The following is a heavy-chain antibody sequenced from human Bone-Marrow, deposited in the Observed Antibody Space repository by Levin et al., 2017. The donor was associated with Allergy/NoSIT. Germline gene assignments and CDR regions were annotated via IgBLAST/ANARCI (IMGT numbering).Heavy chain of an antibody. Sequence: SGPTLVKPTETLTLTCTVSGFSLSSGGMGVSWLRQPPGKALEWLAHIFSNDEKSYSTSLESRLTISKDTSRSQVVLRMTNMHTMDTDNYYCARATAKTPLFCTGGSCYTGGPLDYWGQGTLITVSS. CDR2: IFSNDEK. D-gene: IGHD2-15*01. J-gene: IGHJ4*02. V-gene: IGHV2-26*01. CDR3: ARATAKTPLFCTGGSCYTGGPLDY. CDR1: GFSLSSGGMG.